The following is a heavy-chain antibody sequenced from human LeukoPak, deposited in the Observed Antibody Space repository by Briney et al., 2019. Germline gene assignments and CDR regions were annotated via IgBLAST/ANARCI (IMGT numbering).Heavy chain of an antibody. CDR1: GFTFSSYA. Sequence: GGSLRLSCAASGFTFSSYAMSWVRQAPGKGLEWVSAMSGSGGSTYYADSVKGRFTIARDNSKNTLYLQMSSLRAEDTAVYYCAKDVEGYCSSTSCLTYFDYWGQGTLVTVSS. J-gene: IGHJ4*02. D-gene: IGHD2-2*01. CDR3: AKDVEGYCSSTSCLTYFDY. CDR2: MSGSGGST. V-gene: IGHV3-23*01.